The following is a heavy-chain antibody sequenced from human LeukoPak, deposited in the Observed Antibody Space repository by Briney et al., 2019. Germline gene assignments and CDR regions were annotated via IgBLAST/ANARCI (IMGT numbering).Heavy chain of an antibody. CDR1: GFTFSSYA. Sequence: GRSLRLSCAASGFTFSSYAMHWVRQAPGKGLEWVAVISYDGSNKYYADSVKGRFTISRDNSKNTLYLQMNSLRAEDTAVYYCAKDHPFYDYWGQGTLVTVSS. D-gene: IGHD3-16*01. J-gene: IGHJ4*02. CDR2: ISYDGSNK. CDR3: AKDHPFYDY. V-gene: IGHV3-30-3*01.